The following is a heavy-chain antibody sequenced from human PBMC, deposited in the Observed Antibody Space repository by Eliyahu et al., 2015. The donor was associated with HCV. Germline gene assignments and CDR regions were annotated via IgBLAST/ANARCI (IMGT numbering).Heavy chain of an antibody. CDR2: IFSNDEK. CDR3: ARITEVVPAAFDY. D-gene: IGHD2-2*01. CDR1: GFSLSNARMG. J-gene: IGHJ4*02. Sequence: QVTLKESGPVLVKPTETLTLTCTVSGFSLSNARMGVSWIRQPPGKALEWLAHIFSNDEKSYSTSLKSRLTISKDTSKSQVVLTMTNMDPVDTATYYCARITEVVPAAFDYWGQGALVTVSS. V-gene: IGHV2-26*01.